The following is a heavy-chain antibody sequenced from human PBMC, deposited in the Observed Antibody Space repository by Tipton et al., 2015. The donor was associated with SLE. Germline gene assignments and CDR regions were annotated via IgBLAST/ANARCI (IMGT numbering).Heavy chain of an antibody. V-gene: IGHV4-59*01. D-gene: IGHD3-10*01. Sequence: TLSLTCNVSGDSISPYYWSWIRQPPGKGLEWIAYVYYSGITKYNPSLKSRVTISLDTSKKQFSLTLTSVTAADMAVYYCARDVMGRTTTDRGTYQYYYYMDFWGKGTTVTVSS. J-gene: IGHJ6*03. CDR2: VYYSGIT. CDR3: ARDVMGRTTTDRGTYQYYYYMDF. CDR1: GDSISPYY.